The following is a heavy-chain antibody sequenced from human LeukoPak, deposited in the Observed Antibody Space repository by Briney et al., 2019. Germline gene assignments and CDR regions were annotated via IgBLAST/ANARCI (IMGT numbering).Heavy chain of an antibody. CDR3: ARAGGYCSGGSCYSASNGMDV. CDR1: GYTFTSYA. Sequence: ASVKVSCKASGYTFTSYAMHWVRQAPGQRLEWMGWINAGNDNTKYSQKFQGRVTITRDTSASTAYMELSSLRSEDTAVYYCARAGGYCSGGSCYSASNGMDVWGQGTTVTVSS. V-gene: IGHV1-3*01. J-gene: IGHJ6*02. CDR2: INAGNDNT. D-gene: IGHD2-15*01.